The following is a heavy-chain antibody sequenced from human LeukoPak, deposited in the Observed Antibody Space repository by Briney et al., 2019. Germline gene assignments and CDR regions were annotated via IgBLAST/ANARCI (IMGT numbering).Heavy chain of an antibody. V-gene: IGHV4-34*01. D-gene: IGHD2-2*01. CDR1: GGSFSGYY. CDR3: ARRVCSSASCSILVDYYYYMDV. CDR2: INHSGST. J-gene: IGHJ6*03. Sequence: SETLSLTCAVYGGSFSGYYWSWIRQPPGKGLEWIGEINHSGSTNYNPSLKSRVTISVHTSKNQFSLKLSSVTAADTAVYYCARRVCSSASCSILVDYYYYMDVWGTGTTVTISS.